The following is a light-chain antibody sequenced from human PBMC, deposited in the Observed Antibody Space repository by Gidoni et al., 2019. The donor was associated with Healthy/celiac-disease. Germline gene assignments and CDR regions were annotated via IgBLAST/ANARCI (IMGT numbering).Light chain of an antibody. Sequence: EIVMTQSPATLPGSPGERATLSCRASPSVSSNLAWDQQKPGQAPRLLIYGASTRATGIPARFSGSGSGTEFTLTISSLQSEDFAVYYCQQYNNWPRWTFGQGTKVEIK. CDR2: GAS. V-gene: IGKV3-15*01. J-gene: IGKJ1*01. CDR3: QQYNNWPRWT. CDR1: PSVSSN.